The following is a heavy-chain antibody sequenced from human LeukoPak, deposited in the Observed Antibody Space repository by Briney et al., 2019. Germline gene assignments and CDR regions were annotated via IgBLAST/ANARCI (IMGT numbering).Heavy chain of an antibody. Sequence: GGSLRLSCATSGFTFSSNWMSWVRHAPGRGLDWVANIKPDGSAEYYAASVKGRFTVSRDNAKNSLYLQMNSLRDEDTAVYYCARDPGYSRPSSYGYFDHWGQGTLATVSS. D-gene: IGHD1-26*01. J-gene: IGHJ4*02. CDR3: ARDPGYSRPSSYGYFDH. CDR1: GFTFSSNW. V-gene: IGHV3-7*01. CDR2: IKPDGSAE.